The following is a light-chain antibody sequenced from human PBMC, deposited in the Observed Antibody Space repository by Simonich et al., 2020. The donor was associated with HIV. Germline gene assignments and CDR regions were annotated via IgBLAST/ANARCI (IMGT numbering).Light chain of an antibody. CDR3: CSYAGSYTLV. J-gene: IGLJ2*01. CDR2: DVS. V-gene: IGLV2-11*01. CDR1: SSDVGGYNY. Sequence: QSALTQPASVSGSPGQSITISCTGTSSDVGGYNYVSWYQQHPGQAPKLMIYDVSKRPSGVPDRFSGSKSSNTASLTISGLQAEDEADYYCCSYAGSYTLVFGGGTKLTVL.